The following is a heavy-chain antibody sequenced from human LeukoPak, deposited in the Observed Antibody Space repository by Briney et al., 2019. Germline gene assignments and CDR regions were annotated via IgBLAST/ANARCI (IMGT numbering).Heavy chain of an antibody. V-gene: IGHV3-30*03. D-gene: IGHD2-8*01. J-gene: IGHJ6*02. Sequence: GGSLRLSCAASGFTFSSYGMHWVRQAPGKGLEWVAIISNDGSEKFHADSVKGRFTITRDTSQSTLYLQMNSLRAEDTAVYYCARSRIMVGITHYYGMDGWGQGTTVIVSS. CDR1: GFTFSSYG. CDR3: ARSRIMVGITHYYGMDG. CDR2: ISNDGSEK.